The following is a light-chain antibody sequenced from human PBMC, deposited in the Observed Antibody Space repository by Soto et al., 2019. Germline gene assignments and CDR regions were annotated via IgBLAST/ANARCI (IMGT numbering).Light chain of an antibody. Sequence: EIVMTQSPATLSVSPGGRVTLSFSASQIIRTNLAWYQQKPGQAPRLLIYGASTRATGIPARFSGSGSGTEFTLTISSLQSEDFAVYYCQQYNNWPRTFGQGTRLEIK. CDR1: QIIRTN. J-gene: IGKJ5*01. CDR2: GAS. CDR3: QQYNNWPRT. V-gene: IGKV3-15*01.